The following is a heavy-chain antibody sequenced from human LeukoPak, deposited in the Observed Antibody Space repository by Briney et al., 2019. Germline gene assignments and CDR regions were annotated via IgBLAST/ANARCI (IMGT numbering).Heavy chain of an antibody. J-gene: IGHJ4*02. CDR2: INPSGGST. CDR1: GYTFTSYY. Sequence: ASVKVSCKASGYTFTSYYMHWVRQAPGQGLEWMGIINPSGGSTSYAQKFQGRVTMTRDTSTSTAYMELRSLRSDDTAVYYCARHYYDSSGYSRPFDYWDQGTLVTVSS. CDR3: ARHYYDSSGYSRPFDY. V-gene: IGHV1-46*01. D-gene: IGHD3-22*01.